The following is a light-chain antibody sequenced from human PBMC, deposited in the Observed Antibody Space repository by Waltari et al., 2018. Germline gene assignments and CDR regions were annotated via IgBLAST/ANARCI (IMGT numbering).Light chain of an antibody. Sequence: DIQMTQSPSSLSTSVGDRVTITCRASQGISNRLAWVQQKPGMAPKALIYAASRLQSGVPPRFSGSGSGTDFTLTISSLQPEDFASYFCQQYKTYPITFGQGTRLEIK. CDR2: AAS. V-gene: IGKV1-16*01. J-gene: IGKJ5*01. CDR3: QQYKTYPIT. CDR1: QGISNR.